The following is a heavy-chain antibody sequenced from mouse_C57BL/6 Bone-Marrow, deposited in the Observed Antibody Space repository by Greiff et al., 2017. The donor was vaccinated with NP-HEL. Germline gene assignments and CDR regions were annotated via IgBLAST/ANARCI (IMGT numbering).Heavy chain of an antibody. V-gene: IGHV1-63*01. J-gene: IGHJ4*01. CDR2: IYPGGGYT. CDR1: GYTFTNYW. Sequence: QVQLQQSGAELVRPGTSVKMSCKASGYTFTNYWIGWAKQRPGHGLEWIGDIYPGGGYTNYNEKFKGKATLTADKPSSTAYMQFSSLTSEDSAIYYCAREGDYYAMDYWGQGTSVTVSS. CDR3: AREGDYYAMDY.